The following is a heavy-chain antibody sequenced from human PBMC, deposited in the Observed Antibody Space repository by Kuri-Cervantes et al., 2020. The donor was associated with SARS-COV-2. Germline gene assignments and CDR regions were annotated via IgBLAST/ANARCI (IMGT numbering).Heavy chain of an antibody. Sequence: SVKVSCKASGGTFSTDGITWVRQAPGQGLEWTGTIIPVFGTTTYSQKFQSRVTITADKSTSTAYMELSSLTSEDTAVYYCARVAAAAGPAGEYSFYMDVWGKGTTVTVSS. CDR1: GGTFSTDG. V-gene: IGHV1-69*06. J-gene: IGHJ6*03. CDR3: ARVAAAAGPAGEYSFYMDV. CDR2: IIPVFGTT. D-gene: IGHD6-13*01.